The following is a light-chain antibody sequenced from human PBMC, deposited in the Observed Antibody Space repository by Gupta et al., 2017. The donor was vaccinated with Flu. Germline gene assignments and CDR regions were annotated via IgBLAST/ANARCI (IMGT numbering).Light chain of an antibody. CDR1: QSNIGSNI. CDR2: TND. Sequence: QSVVTQPPSASGTPGQRVTISCSGSQSNIGSNIVDWYQHFPGTAPKLLIFTNDQRPSGVPDRFSGSKSGTTASLAISGPQSEDAADYYCAVWDDSLKGVIFGGGTKLTVL. V-gene: IGLV1-44*01. J-gene: IGLJ2*01. CDR3: AVWDDSLKGVI.